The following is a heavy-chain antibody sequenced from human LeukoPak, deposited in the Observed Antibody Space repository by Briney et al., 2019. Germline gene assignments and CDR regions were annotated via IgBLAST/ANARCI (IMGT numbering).Heavy chain of an antibody. CDR3: ARALVATIDDY. Sequence: PGGSLRLSCAASGFTFSSYSMNWVRQAPGKGLEWVSYISSSSSTIYYADSVKGRFTISRDNAKNPLYLQMNSLRAEDTAVYYCARALVATIDDYWGQGTLVTVSS. V-gene: IGHV3-48*01. CDR2: ISSSSSTI. CDR1: GFTFSSYS. J-gene: IGHJ4*02. D-gene: IGHD5-12*01.